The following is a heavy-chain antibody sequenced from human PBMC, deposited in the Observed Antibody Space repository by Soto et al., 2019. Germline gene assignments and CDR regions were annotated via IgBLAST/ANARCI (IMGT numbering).Heavy chain of an antibody. CDR3: AGTTSHHWLYMDV. CDR1: GDSVSSNSAA. D-gene: IGHD1-7*01. Sequence: QVPLQESGPGLVKPSQTLSHTCVISGDSVSSNSAAWNWIRLSPSRGLEWLARTYYRSRWYNDYAVSVRSRITVNPDTSKNQFSLQLTSVTPEDTAVYYCAGTTSHHWLYMDVWGKGATVTVSS. CDR2: TYYRSRWYN. J-gene: IGHJ6*03. V-gene: IGHV6-1*01.